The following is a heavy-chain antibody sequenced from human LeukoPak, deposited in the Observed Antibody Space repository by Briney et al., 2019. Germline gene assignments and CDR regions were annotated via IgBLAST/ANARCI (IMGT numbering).Heavy chain of an antibody. V-gene: IGHV1-2*02. CDR3: ARCFGFWVAFDI. D-gene: IGHD3-3*01. Sequence: ASVKVSCKASGYTFTGYYMHWVRQAPGQGLEWMGWINPNSGGTNYAQKFQGRVTMTRDTSISTAYMELSRLRSDDTAVYYCARCFGFWVAFDIWGQGTMVTVSS. CDR2: INPNSGGT. CDR1: GYTFTGYY. J-gene: IGHJ3*02.